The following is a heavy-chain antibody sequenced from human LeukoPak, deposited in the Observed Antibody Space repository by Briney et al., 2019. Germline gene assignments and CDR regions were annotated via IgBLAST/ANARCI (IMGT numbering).Heavy chain of an antibody. CDR2: INPNSGGT. Sequence: ASVKDSCKPSGYTFTGYYMHWVRQAPGQGLEWMGWINPNSGGTNYAQKFQGRVTMTRDTSISTAYMELSRLRSDDTAVYYCARVDGDYDGNYYYYYGMDVWGQGTKVTVSS. V-gene: IGHV1-2*02. D-gene: IGHD4-23*01. J-gene: IGHJ6*02. CDR1: GYTFTGYY. CDR3: ARVDGDYDGNYYYYYGMDV.